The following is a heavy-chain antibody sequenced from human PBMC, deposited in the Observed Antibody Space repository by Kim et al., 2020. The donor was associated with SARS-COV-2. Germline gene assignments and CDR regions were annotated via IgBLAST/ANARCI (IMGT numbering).Heavy chain of an antibody. J-gene: IGHJ5*02. CDR3: ARDLGAGIAAAGTNWFDP. V-gene: IGHV1-69*01. Sequence: QGRVTITADESTSTAYMELSSLRSEDTAVYYCARDLGAGIAAAGTNWFDPWGQGTLVTVSS. D-gene: IGHD6-13*01.